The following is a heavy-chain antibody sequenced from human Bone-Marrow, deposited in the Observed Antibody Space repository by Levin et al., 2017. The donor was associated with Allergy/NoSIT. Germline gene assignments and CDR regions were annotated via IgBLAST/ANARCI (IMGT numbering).Heavy chain of an antibody. V-gene: IGHV4-30-4*01. Sequence: KSSETLSLTCTVSGGSINSGDYYWSWIRQPPGKGLEWIGYTFYGSTFYNPSLKSRIDMSIDTSKNHFSLKVRSVTAADTAVYFCARGLGAPVEDAFGIWGQGTLVTVSS. CDR1: GGSINSGDYY. CDR2: TFYGST. CDR3: ARGLGAPVEDAFGI. J-gene: IGHJ3*02. D-gene: IGHD3-3*01.